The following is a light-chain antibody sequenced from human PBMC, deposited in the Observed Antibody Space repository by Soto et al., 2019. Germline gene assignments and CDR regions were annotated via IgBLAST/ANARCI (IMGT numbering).Light chain of an antibody. J-gene: IGKJ4*01. V-gene: IGKV1-39*01. CDR1: QSITTY. Sequence: DIQMTQSPSSLPASVGDRVTITCRASQSITTYLHWYQQKPGKAPKLLISAASSLQSGVRSRFSGSGSGTDFTLTISSLQPEDFATYYCQHSYITPLAFGGGTKVEI. CDR2: AAS. CDR3: QHSYITPLA.